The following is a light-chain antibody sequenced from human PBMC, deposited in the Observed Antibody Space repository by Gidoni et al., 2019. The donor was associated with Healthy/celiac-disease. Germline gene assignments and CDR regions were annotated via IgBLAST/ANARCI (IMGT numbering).Light chain of an antibody. Sequence: DPVSITCRASQGISSYLAGYQQKPGKAPTLLIYAASTLQSGVPSRFSGSGSGTDFTLTIRCLHSEDFATYSCQPYYSYPSTFXXXTKVEIK. CDR2: AAS. J-gene: IGKJ1*01. CDR1: QGISSY. V-gene: IGKV1-8*01. CDR3: QPYYSYPST.